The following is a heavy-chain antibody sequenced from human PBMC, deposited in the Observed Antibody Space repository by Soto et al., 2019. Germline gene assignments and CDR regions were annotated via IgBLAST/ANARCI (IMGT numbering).Heavy chain of an antibody. CDR1: GFAFSTYA. D-gene: IGHD3-3*01. CDR2: ISGSGGSS. CDR3: AKGKANTVFGVNTLFDY. V-gene: IGHV3-23*01. Sequence: EVHLLESGGALEHPGGSLRLSCAAAGFAFSTYAMTWVRQAPGKGLEWVSVISGSGGSSYYAASVKGRFTISRDNSKNTLFLQMNGLRAEDTAVYYCAKGKANTVFGVNTLFDYWGQGTLVTVSS. J-gene: IGHJ4*02.